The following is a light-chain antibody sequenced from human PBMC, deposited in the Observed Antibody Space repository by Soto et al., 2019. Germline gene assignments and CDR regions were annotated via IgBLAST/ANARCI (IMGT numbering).Light chain of an antibody. Sequence: EIVLTQSPSTLSLSPGERATLSCRASQSVSSYLACYQQKPGQAPSLLIYDASNSANGIPARFSGSGSGTGFSLTIIRLEPEDFVVYYCQQYGSTPGTFGQGTKVDI. CDR1: QSVSSY. CDR3: QQYGSTPGT. CDR2: DAS. J-gene: IGKJ1*01. V-gene: IGKV3-11*01.